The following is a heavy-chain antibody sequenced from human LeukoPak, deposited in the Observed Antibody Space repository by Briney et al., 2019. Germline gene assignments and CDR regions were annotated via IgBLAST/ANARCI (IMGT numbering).Heavy chain of an antibody. V-gene: IGHV3-30*18. D-gene: IGHD3-16*01. J-gene: IGHJ4*02. Sequence: GGSLRLSCGASGFTFSRYGVHWVRQAQGKGLEWVAVISDDGRKKYYADSVKGRFTISRDNSKNTLYLQMNSLRAEDTAVYYCAKDSKNYAIDYWGQGTLVTVSS. CDR2: ISDDGRKK. CDR3: AKDSKNYAIDY. CDR1: GFTFSRYG.